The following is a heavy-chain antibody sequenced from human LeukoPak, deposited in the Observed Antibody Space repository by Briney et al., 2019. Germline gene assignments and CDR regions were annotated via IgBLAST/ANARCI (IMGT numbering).Heavy chain of an antibody. Sequence: ALRXXCADSGVTFSSYWMHRVRQAPGEGVVRGSRIKREGRSTKYADSVRGGFTISRDKAKNTLYMQIKRVRDEETGVYNCASPMVRGVGWGQGXLVTVSS. V-gene: IGHV3-74*01. J-gene: IGHJ4*02. CDR2: IKREGRST. CDR3: ASPMVRGVG. CDR1: GVTFSSYW. D-gene: IGHD3-10*01.